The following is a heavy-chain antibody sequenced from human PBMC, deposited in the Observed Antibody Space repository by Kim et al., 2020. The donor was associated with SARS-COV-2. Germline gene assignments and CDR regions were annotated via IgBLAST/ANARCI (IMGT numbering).Heavy chain of an antibody. J-gene: IGHJ4*02. Sequence: GGSLRLSCAASGFTFSSYTMSWVRQAPGKGLEWVSAISGSGGSTYYADSVKGRFTISRDNSKNTLYLQMNSLRAEDTAVYYCATGPHRLFLWFGSLFYWGQGTLVTVSS. CDR2: ISGSGGST. D-gene: IGHD3-10*01. CDR1: GFTFSSYT. CDR3: ATGPHRLFLWFGSLFY. V-gene: IGHV3-23*01.